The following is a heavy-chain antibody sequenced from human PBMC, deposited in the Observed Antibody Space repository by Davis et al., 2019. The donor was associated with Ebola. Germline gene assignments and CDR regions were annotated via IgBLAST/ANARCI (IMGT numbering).Heavy chain of an antibody. Sequence: SETLSLTCNVSGASIRTYYWGWVRQPPGKGLEWIGSIYYDGRTYYRSSLEGRVTILLDTSKNQFSLKLRSVTAADTAVYFCARLSGLFSSSSGALYFDLWGRGTLVSVSS. CDR2: IYYDGRT. J-gene: IGHJ2*01. CDR1: GASIRTYY. D-gene: IGHD6-6*01. CDR3: ARLSGLFSSSSGALYFDL. V-gene: IGHV4-39*07.